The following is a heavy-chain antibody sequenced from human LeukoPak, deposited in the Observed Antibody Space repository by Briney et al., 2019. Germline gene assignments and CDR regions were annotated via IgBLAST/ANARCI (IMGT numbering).Heavy chain of an antibody. D-gene: IGHD6-13*01. Sequence: GGSLRLSCVASGFRFSDYAMLGVRQAPGKGLEWVSAISGTGDTIFYADSVKGRFTISRDNSKNTLYLQMHSLRAGDTAVYFFAKDIGKSWYRKEKYFQHWPQGPVVTVSS. CDR3: AKDIGKSWYRKEKYFQH. CDR1: GFRFSDYA. CDR2: ISGTGDTI. V-gene: IGHV3-23*01. J-gene: IGHJ1*01.